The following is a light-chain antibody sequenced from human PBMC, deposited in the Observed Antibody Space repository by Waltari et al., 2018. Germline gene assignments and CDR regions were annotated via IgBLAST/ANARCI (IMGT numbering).Light chain of an antibody. CDR3: QQYKTFWLT. CDR1: QSIGSW. V-gene: IGKV1-5*03. CDR2: KAS. Sequence: DIQMTQSPSTLSVSVGDRVTLTCRASQSIGSWFAWYQQKPGKAPNLLVYKASSLERGVPSRFSGSGSETEFTLTISSLQPEDFATYYCQQYKTFWLTFGGGTKVDIK. J-gene: IGKJ4*01.